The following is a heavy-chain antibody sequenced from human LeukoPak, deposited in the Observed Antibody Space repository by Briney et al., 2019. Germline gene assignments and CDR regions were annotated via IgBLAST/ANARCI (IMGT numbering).Heavy chain of an antibody. CDR2: VSYDGNNQ. Sequence: GGSLRLSCAASGFTFNNYAMHWVRQAPGKGLEWVTVVSYDGNNQYYADSVKGRFTISRDNSKNSLYLQMNSLRAEDTAVYYCARAGGSTVSHSDYWGQGTLVTVSS. D-gene: IGHD4-17*01. CDR1: GFTFNNYA. J-gene: IGHJ4*02. V-gene: IGHV3-30-3*01. CDR3: ARAGGSTVSHSDY.